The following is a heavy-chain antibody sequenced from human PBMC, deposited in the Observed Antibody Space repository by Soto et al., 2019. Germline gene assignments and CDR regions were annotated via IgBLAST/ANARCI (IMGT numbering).Heavy chain of an antibody. CDR3: AHIPNYYQYDWFDP. V-gene: IGHV2-5*02. CDR1: GFSLTTRGVG. D-gene: IGHD3-16*01. Sequence: QITLKESGPTLVKPTQTLTLTCTFSGFSLTTRGVGVGWIRQPPGKALECLELIYWDDDKRYSPSLQSRLSITNDTSKNQVVLTMTNVDPVDTATYYCAHIPNYYQYDWFDPWGQGTLVSVSS. J-gene: IGHJ5*02. CDR2: IYWDDDK.